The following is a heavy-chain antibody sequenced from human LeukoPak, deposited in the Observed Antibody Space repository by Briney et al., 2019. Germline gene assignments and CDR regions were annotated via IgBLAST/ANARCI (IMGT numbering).Heavy chain of an antibody. CDR2: IYSGGST. V-gene: IGHV3-53*01. CDR3: ARDFRGLSWYFDY. CDR1: GFTVSSNY. D-gene: IGHD3-10*01. J-gene: IGHJ4*02. Sequence: PGGSLRLSCAASGFTVSSNYMSWVRQAPGKGLEWVSVIYSGGSTYYADSVKGRFTISRDNSKNTLYLQMNSLRAEDTAVYYCARDFRGLSWYFDYWGQGSLVIVSS.